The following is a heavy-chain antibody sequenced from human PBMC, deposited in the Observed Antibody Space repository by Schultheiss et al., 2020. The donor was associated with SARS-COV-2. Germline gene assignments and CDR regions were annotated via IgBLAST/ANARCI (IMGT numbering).Heavy chain of an antibody. J-gene: IGHJ4*02. CDR3: ARDQGGGYSSSWYVY. Sequence: GSLRLSCTVSGGSISSYYWSWIRQPPGKGLEWIGYIYYSGSTNYNPSLKSRVTIPVDTSKNQFSLKLSSVTAADTAVYYCARDQGGGYSSSWYVYWGQGTLVTVSS. V-gene: IGHV4-59*12. CDR1: GGSISSYY. D-gene: IGHD6-13*01. CDR2: IYYSGST.